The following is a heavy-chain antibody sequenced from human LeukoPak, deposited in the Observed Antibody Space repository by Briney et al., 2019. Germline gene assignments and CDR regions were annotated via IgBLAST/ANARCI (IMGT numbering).Heavy chain of an antibody. V-gene: IGHV3-21*01. CDR1: GFTFSSYS. D-gene: IGHD2-21*02. Sequence: AGSLTLSCAASGFTFSSYSMNWVRQAPGKGLEWVSSISSSSSYIYYADSVKGRFTISRDNAKNSLYLQMNSLRAEDTAVYYCARGSANYCGGDCYSDDYWGQGTLVTVSS. CDR3: ARGSANYCGGDCYSDDY. J-gene: IGHJ4*02. CDR2: ISSSSSYI.